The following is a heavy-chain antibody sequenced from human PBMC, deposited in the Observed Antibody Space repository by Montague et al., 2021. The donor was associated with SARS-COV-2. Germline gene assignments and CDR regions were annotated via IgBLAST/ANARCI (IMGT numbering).Heavy chain of an antibody. J-gene: IGHJ4*02. D-gene: IGHD1-26*01. V-gene: IGHV6-1*01. CDR2: TYYRSRWSN. CDR3: ARERWAVGVSFDY. CDR1: GDSVSSNSAT. Sequence: ISGDSVSSNSATWHWIRQSPSSGLEWLGRTYYRSRWSNDYAVSVRSRIIINPDTSTNQFSLQLSSVTPEDTAVYFCARERWAVGVSFDYWGQGTLVTVSS.